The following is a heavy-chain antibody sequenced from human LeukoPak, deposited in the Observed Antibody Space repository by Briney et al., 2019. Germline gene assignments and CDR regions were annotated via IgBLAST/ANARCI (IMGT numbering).Heavy chain of an antibody. CDR2: ISSSSSYI. J-gene: IGHJ4*02. D-gene: IGHD5-18*01. V-gene: IGHV3-21*04. CDR3: AKRIQSAMATGY. Sequence: GGSLRLSCAASGFTFSSYSMNWVRQAPGKGLEWVSSISSSSSYIYYADSVKGRFTISGDNSKNTLYLQMNSLRAEDTAVYYCAKRIQSAMATGYWGQGTLVTVSS. CDR1: GFTFSSYS.